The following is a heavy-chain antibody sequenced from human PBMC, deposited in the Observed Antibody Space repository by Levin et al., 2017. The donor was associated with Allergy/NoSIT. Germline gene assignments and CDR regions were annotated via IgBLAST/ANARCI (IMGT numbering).Heavy chain of an antibody. V-gene: IGHV4-30-2*01. Sequence: LRLSCAVSGGSISNGDYSWSWIRQPPGKGLEWIAYIYNSGSTHYNPSLKSRVTISLDRSKNQFSLELSSVPAADTAVYYCASHVVGGRGYDYWGQGTLVTVSS. CDR1: GGSISNGDYS. J-gene: IGHJ4*02. D-gene: IGHD2-15*01. CDR3: ASHVVGGRGYDY. CDR2: IYNSGST.